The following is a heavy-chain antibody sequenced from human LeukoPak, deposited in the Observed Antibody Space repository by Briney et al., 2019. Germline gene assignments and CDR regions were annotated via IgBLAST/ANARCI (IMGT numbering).Heavy chain of an antibody. V-gene: IGHV3-23*01. CDR1: GFTFSSFA. D-gene: IGHD3-22*01. CDR3: AKGLTMIVVNYFDY. CDR2: ISGSGGST. J-gene: IGHJ4*02. Sequence: PGGSLRLSCAASGFTFSSFAMSWVRQAPGKGLEWVSAISGSGGSTYYADSVKGRFTISRDNSKNTLYLQMNSLRAEDTAVYYCAKGLTMIVVNYFDYWGQGTLVTVSS.